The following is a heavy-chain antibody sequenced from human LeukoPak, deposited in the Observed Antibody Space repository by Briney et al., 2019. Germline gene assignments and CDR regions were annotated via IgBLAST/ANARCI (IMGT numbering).Heavy chain of an antibody. V-gene: IGHV3-66*01. J-gene: IGHJ4*02. CDR2: IYSGGST. D-gene: IGHD3-10*01. Sequence: PGGSLRLSCAASGFTFSSYSMNWVRQAPGKGLEWVSVIYSGGSTYYADSVKGRFTISRDNSKNTLYLQMNSLRAEDTAVYYCARELEVNYYGSGSTGDYWGQGTLVTVSS. CDR3: ARELEVNYYGSGSTGDY. CDR1: GFTFSSYS.